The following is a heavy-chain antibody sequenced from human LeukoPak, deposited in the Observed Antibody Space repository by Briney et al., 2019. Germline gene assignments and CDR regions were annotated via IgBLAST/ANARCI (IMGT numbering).Heavy chain of an antibody. J-gene: IGHJ4*02. CDR1: GGTFSSYA. CDR2: IIPIFRTA. CDR3: ASQNPIVVVPAAKGHFFDY. V-gene: IGHV1-69*01. D-gene: IGHD2-2*01. Sequence: GSSVKVSCKASGGTFSSYAISWVRQDPGQGLEWVGGIIPIFRTANYAQKFQGRVTITADESTSTAYMELSSLRSEDTAVYYCASQNPIVVVPAAKGHFFDYWGQGTLVTVSS.